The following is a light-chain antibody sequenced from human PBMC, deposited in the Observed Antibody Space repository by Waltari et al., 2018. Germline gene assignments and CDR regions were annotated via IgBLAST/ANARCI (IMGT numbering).Light chain of an antibody. V-gene: IGKV1-5*03. CDR2: KVS. CDR1: QSISNY. J-gene: IGKJ2*01. Sequence: DIQMTQSPSPLPPSVRDRVTITCRASQSISNYLAWYQQKPGKAPNLLIYKVSILKSGVSSRFSGSGSGTQFTLTISSLQPGDFATYFCQQYNTYSSFGQGTKLEIK. CDR3: QQYNTYSS.